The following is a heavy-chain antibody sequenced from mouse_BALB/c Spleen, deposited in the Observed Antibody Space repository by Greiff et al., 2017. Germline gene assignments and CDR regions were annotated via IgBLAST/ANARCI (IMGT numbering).Heavy chain of an antibody. V-gene: IGHV1S135*01. D-gene: IGHD1-1*01. CDR1: GYAFTSYN. CDR2: IDPYNGGT. Sequence: VQLQQSGPELVKPGASVKVSCKASGYAFTSYNMYWVKQSHGKSLEWIGYIDPYNGGTSYNQKFKGKATLTVDKSSSTAYMHLNSLTSEDSAVYYCARDYYYGSSSSYAMDYWGQGTSVTVSS. J-gene: IGHJ4*01. CDR3: ARDYYYGSSSSYAMDY.